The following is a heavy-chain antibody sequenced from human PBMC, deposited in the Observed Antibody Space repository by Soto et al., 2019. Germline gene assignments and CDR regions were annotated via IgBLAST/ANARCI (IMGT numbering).Heavy chain of an antibody. CDR2: ISGSGGST. Sequence: GGSLRLSCAASGFTFSSYAMSWVRQAPGKGLEWVSAISGSGGSTYYADSVKGRFTISRDNSKNTLYLQMNSLRAEDTAVYYCASLTGYYPPNYYYGMDVWGQGTTVTVSS. CDR3: ASLTGYYPPNYYYGMDV. J-gene: IGHJ6*02. D-gene: IGHD3-9*01. V-gene: IGHV3-23*01. CDR1: GFTFSSYA.